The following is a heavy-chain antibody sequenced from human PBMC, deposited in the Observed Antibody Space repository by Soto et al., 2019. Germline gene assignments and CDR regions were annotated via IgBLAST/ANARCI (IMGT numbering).Heavy chain of an antibody. CDR2: ISSTTNYI. CDR3: ARGSEDLTSNFDY. V-gene: IGHV3-21*01. CDR1: GFTFTRYS. J-gene: IGHJ4*02. Sequence: GGSLRLSCAASGFTFTRYSMNWVRQAPGKGLEWVSSISSTTNYIYYADSMKGRFTVSRDNAKNSVYLEMNSLSAEDTALYYCARGSEDLTSNFDYWGQGTLVTVSS.